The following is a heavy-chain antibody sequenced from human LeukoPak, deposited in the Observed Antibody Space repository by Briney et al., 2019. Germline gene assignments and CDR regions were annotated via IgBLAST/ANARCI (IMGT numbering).Heavy chain of an antibody. D-gene: IGHD3-22*01. CDR2: ISGSSDST. CDR3: AKDPAPYYYDSSGSYGGSFDY. J-gene: IGHJ4*02. V-gene: IGHV3-23*01. Sequence: GGSLRLSCATSGFTFSSYAMSWVRQAPGKGLEWVSGISGSSDSTYYTDSVKGRFTISRDNSKNTLYLQMNSLRAEDTAVYYCAKDPAPYYYDSSGSYGGSFDYWGQGTLVTVSS. CDR1: GFTFSSYA.